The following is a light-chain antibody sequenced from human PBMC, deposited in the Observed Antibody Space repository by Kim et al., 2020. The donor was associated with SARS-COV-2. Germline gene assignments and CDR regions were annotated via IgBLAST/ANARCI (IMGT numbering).Light chain of an antibody. J-gene: IGKJ5*01. V-gene: IGKV1-39*01. CDR1: ESIIIY. CDR3: QQSYSTPFT. Sequence: DIQIPPSPSSLSASVGDRVTITCRASESIIIYLNWYQQKPGKAPNILIYAASSLESGVPSRFSGGGSGTDFTLTINSLQPEDFETYYCQQSYSTPFTFGQGTRLEIK. CDR2: AAS.